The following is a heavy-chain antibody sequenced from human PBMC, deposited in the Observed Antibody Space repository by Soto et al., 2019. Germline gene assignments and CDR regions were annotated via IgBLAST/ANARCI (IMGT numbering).Heavy chain of an antibody. Sequence: QVHLVQSGAEVKKPGASVKVSFKGSGYGFTTYGITWVRQAPGQGLEWMAWISAHNGNTNYAQKLQGRVTVTRDTSTSTAYMELRSLRSDDTAVYYCARGRYGDYWGQGPLVTASS. CDR3: ARGRYGDY. J-gene: IGHJ4*02. CDR2: ISAHNGNT. D-gene: IGHD1-1*01. V-gene: IGHV1-18*01. CDR1: GYGFTTYG.